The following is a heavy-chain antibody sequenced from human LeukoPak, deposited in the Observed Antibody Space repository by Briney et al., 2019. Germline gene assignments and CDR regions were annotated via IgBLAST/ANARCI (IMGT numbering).Heavy chain of an antibody. CDR3: AKLAVAETFDY. J-gene: IGHJ4*02. Sequence: ASVKVSCKASGYTFTSYYMHWVRQAPGKGLEWMGLVDPEDGETIYAEKFQGRVTITADTSTDTAYMELSSLRSEDTAVYYCAKLAVAETFDYWGQGTLVTVSS. CDR2: VDPEDGET. D-gene: IGHD6-19*01. V-gene: IGHV1-69-2*01. CDR1: GYTFTSYY.